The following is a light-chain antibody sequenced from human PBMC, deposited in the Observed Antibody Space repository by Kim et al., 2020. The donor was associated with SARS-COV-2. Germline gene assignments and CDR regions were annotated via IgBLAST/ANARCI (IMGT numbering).Light chain of an antibody. CDR1: QSVLYTSNNKNY. CDR3: QQYYTTPQA. V-gene: IGKV4-1*01. Sequence: DIVMTQSPDSLAVSLGERATINRKSSQSVLYTSNNKNYLAWYQQKPGQPPKLLIYWASTRESGVPDRFSGSGSGTNFTLTITSLQAEDVAVYYCQQYYTTPQAFGGGTKVDIK. CDR2: WAS. J-gene: IGKJ4*01.